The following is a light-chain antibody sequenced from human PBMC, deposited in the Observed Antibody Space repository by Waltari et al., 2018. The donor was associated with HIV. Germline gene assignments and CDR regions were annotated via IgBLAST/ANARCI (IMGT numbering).Light chain of an antibody. CDR3: QQYGASPET. CDR2: GAS. J-gene: IGKJ1*01. Sequence: EIVLTQSPGTLSLSPGERATLSCRASQIVSSAYLAWYQHRPGQAPRLLCYGASTRATGVPDRFSGNGFGTDFTLTISRLEPEDFAMYYCQQYGASPETFGQGARVEI. CDR1: QIVSSAY. V-gene: IGKV3-20*01.